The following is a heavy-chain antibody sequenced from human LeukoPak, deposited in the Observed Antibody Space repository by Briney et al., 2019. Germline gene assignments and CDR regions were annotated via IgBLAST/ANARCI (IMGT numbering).Heavy chain of an antibody. Sequence: SETLSLTCTVSGGSISSYYWSWIRQPAGKGLEWIGRIYTSGSTNYNPSLKSRVTMSVDTSKNQFSLKLSSVTAADTAVYYCARVGGSGVDGNWFDPWGQGTLVTVSS. CDR1: GGSISSYY. CDR2: IYTSGST. CDR3: ARVGGSGVDGNWFDP. J-gene: IGHJ5*02. V-gene: IGHV4-4*07. D-gene: IGHD1-26*01.